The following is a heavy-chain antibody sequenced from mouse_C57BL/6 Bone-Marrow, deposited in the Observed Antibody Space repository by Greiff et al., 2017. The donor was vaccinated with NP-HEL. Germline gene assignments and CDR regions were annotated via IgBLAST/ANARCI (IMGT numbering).Heavy chain of an antibody. CDR2: SLTKANDYTT. CDR1: GFTFSDFY. Sequence: EVKLVESGVFLVQSGRSLRLSCATSGFTFSDFYMEWVRQAPGKGLEWIAVSLTKANDYTTEYSASVKGRFIVSRDTSQSILYLQMNALRAEDTAIYYCARDAGFYYAMDYWGQGTSVTVSS. CDR3: ARDAGFYYAMDY. J-gene: IGHJ4*01. V-gene: IGHV7-1*01.